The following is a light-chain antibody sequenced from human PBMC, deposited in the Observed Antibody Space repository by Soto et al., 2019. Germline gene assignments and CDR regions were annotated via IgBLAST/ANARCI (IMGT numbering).Light chain of an antibody. V-gene: IGKV3-20*01. J-gene: IGKJ1*01. Sequence: EFVLTQSPGTLSLSPGEIATLSCRASETVHSNYLAWYQQKPGQAPRLLIFGASTRATDIPGRFSGSGSGTDFTLTISRLEPEDFAVYCCQQFDGSLWTFGPGTKVDIK. CDR1: ETVHSNY. CDR2: GAS. CDR3: QQFDGSLWT.